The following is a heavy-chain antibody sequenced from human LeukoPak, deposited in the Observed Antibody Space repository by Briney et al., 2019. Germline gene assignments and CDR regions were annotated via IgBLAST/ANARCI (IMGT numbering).Heavy chain of an antibody. CDR3: ASTRSTSDWYTRGFEY. Sequence: PGGSLRLSCADSGFSFSSYEMNWVRQAPGKGLEWISYISSSGSITFYADSEKGRFTISRDNARNPLFLQMNSLRAEDTAVYYCASTRSTSDWYTRGFEYWGQGTLVTVSS. D-gene: IGHD6-19*01. CDR1: GFSFSSYE. V-gene: IGHV3-48*03. J-gene: IGHJ4*02. CDR2: ISSSGSIT.